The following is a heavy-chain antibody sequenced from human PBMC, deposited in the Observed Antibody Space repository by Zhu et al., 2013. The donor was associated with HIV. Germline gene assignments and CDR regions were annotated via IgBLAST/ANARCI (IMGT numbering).Heavy chain of an antibody. CDR2: INAGNGNT. CDR3: ASAYYDFWSGYYFDY. J-gene: IGHJ4*02. D-gene: IGHD3-3*01. Sequence: VQLVQSGAEVKKPGASVKVSCKASGYTFTSYAMHWVRQAPGQRLEWMGWINAGNGNTKYSQKFQGRVTITRDTSASTAYMELSSLRSEDTAVYYCASAYYDFWSGYYFDYWGQGTLVTVSS. V-gene: IGHV1-3*01. CDR1: GYTFTSYA.